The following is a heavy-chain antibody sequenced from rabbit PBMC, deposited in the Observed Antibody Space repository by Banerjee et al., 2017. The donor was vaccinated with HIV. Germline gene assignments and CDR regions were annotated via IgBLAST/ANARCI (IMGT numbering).Heavy chain of an antibody. V-gene: IGHV1S7*01. CDR2: IDPVFGIT. J-gene: IGHJ4*01. Sequence: QLEESAGGLVQPGGSLKLSCKASGFTLSSYYMNWVRQAPGKGLEWIGYIDPVFGITYYANWVNGRFSISRENAQNTVFLQMTSLTAADTATYFCARDGAGGSYFALRGPGTLVTV. D-gene: IGHD8-1*01. CDR1: GFTLSSYY. CDR3: ARDGAGGSYFAL.